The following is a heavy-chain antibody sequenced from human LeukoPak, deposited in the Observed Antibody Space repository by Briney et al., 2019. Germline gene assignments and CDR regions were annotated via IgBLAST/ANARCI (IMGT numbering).Heavy chain of an antibody. Sequence: LTGGSLRLSCAASGFTFSSSSMTWVRQAPGKGLEWVSYISSSSGTMYYADSVRGRFTISRDNAKNSLYLQMNTLRVEDTAVYYCARVGGYSSNDFWGQGTLVTVSS. J-gene: IGHJ4*02. CDR1: GFTFSSSS. CDR3: ARVGGYSSNDF. D-gene: IGHD6-13*01. CDR2: ISSSSGTM. V-gene: IGHV3-48*04.